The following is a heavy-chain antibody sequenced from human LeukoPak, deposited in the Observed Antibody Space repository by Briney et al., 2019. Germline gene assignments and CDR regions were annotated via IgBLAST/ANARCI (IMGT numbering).Heavy chain of an antibody. CDR2: FFYSGST. CDR3: ARPGSTYYDFWSGSNKWFDP. CDR1: GGSISGSRYY. J-gene: IGHJ5*02. Sequence: SETLSLTCTVSGGSISGSRYYWGWIRQPPGKGMEWIGSFFYSGSTYYNPSLKSRVTISVDMSKNQFSLNLSSVTAADTAVYYCARPGSTYYDFWSGSNKWFDPWGQGTLVTVSS. V-gene: IGHV4-39*01. D-gene: IGHD3-3*01.